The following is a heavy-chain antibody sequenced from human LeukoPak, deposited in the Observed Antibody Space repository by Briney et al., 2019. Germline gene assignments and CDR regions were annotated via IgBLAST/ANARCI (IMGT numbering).Heavy chain of an antibody. CDR2: MNPNSGNT. D-gene: IGHD2-2*01. CDR3: ARERTPYYYIDV. Sequence: ASVKVSCKASGYTFTSYDINWVRQATGQGLEWMGWMNPNSGNTGYAQKYQGRVTMTRNTSISTAYMELSSLRSEDTAVYDCARERTPYYYIDVWGKGTTVTVSS. CDR1: GYTFTSYD. J-gene: IGHJ6*03. V-gene: IGHV1-8*01.